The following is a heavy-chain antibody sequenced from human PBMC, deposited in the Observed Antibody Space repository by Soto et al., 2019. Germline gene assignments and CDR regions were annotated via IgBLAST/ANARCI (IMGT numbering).Heavy chain of an antibody. Sequence: EVQLVESGGGLVQPGGSLRLSCAASGFTLSTYDMHWVRQATGKGLEWVARLSYAGDTYYPGSVKGRITVYREGANNPFYLQMTSLAAGDTAVYYSATGPPSASGYSYMDVWVKGTTVTVSS. CDR1: GFTLSTYD. CDR3: ATGPPSASGYSYMDV. J-gene: IGHJ6*03. CDR2: LSYAGDT. D-gene: IGHD3-10*01. V-gene: IGHV3-13*01.